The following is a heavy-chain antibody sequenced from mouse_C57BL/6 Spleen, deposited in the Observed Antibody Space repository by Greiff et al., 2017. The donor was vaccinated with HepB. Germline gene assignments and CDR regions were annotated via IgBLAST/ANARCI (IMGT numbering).Heavy chain of an antibody. Sequence: VQLQQPGAELVKPGASVKLSCKASGYTFTSYWMHWVKQRPGQGLEWIGMIHPNSGSTNYNEKFKSKATLTVDKSSSTAYMQLSSLTSEDSAVYYCARIYYGSSLGYFDVWGTGTTVTVSS. CDR1: GYTFTSYW. CDR2: IHPNSGST. CDR3: ARIYYGSSLGYFDV. V-gene: IGHV1-64*01. D-gene: IGHD1-1*01. J-gene: IGHJ1*03.